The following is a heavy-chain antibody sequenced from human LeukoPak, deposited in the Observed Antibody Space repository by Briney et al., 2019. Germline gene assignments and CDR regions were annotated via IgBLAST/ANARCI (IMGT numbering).Heavy chain of an antibody. Sequence: GGSLRLSCAASGFTFSSYSMNWVRQAPGKGLEWVSSISSSSSYIYYADSVKGRFTISRDNAKNSLYLQINSLRAEDTAVYYCARGLNCSSTSCYLDYFDYWGQGTLVTVSS. CDR2: ISSSSSYI. D-gene: IGHD2-2*01. CDR1: GFTFSSYS. CDR3: ARGLNCSSTSCYLDYFDY. J-gene: IGHJ4*02. V-gene: IGHV3-21*01.